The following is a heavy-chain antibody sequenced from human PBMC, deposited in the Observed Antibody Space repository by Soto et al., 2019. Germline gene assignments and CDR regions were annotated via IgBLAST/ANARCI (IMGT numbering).Heavy chain of an antibody. D-gene: IGHD2-8*02. CDR2: IYYSGST. CDR1: GGSFSSGGYY. Sequence: SETLSLTCTVSGGSFSSGGYYWSWIRQLPGKGLEWIGYIYYSGSTYYNPSLKRRFTISLDTSKNQFSLKLSSVTAADTAVYYCARATSFSGHHGYWGQGTLVTVS. V-gene: IGHV4-31*03. J-gene: IGHJ4*02. CDR3: ARATSFSGHHGY.